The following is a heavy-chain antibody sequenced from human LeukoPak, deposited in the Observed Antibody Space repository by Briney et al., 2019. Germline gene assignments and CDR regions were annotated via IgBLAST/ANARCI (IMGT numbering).Heavy chain of an antibody. CDR3: ARDLFEYSSSRY. J-gene: IGHJ4*02. Sequence: GGSLRLSCAASGFTFSSYSMNWVRQAPGKGLEWVANIKQDGSEKYYVDSVKGRFTISRDNAKNSLYLQMNSLRAEDTAVYYCARDLFEYSSSRYWGQGTLVTVSS. V-gene: IGHV3-7*01. D-gene: IGHD6-6*01. CDR2: IKQDGSEK. CDR1: GFTFSSYS.